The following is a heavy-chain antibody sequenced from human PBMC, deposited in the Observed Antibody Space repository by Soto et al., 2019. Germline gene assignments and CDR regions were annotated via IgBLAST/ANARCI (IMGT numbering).Heavy chain of an antibody. CDR2: ISYDGSNK. CDR1: GFTFSSYA. J-gene: IGHJ4*02. CDR3: ARQLYGDYRDGMDY. D-gene: IGHD4-17*01. Sequence: QVQPVESGGGVVQPGRSLRLSCAASGFTFSSYAMHWVRQAPGKGLEWVAVISYDGSNKYYADSVKGRFTISRDNSKNTLYLQMNSLRAEDTAVYYCARQLYGDYRDGMDYWGQGTLVTVSS. V-gene: IGHV3-30-3*01.